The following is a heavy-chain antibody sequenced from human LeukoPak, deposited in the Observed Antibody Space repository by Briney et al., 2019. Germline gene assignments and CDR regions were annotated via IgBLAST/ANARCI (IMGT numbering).Heavy chain of an antibody. Sequence: ASVKVSCKASGYTFTSYGISWVRQAPGQGLEWMGWISAYNGNTNYAQKLQGRVTMTTDTSTSTAYMELRSLRSDDTAVYYCAREVYYDSSGYRYDAFDIWGQGTTVTVSS. V-gene: IGHV1-18*01. CDR1: GYTFTSYG. CDR2: ISAYNGNT. CDR3: AREVYYDSSGYRYDAFDI. J-gene: IGHJ3*02. D-gene: IGHD3-22*01.